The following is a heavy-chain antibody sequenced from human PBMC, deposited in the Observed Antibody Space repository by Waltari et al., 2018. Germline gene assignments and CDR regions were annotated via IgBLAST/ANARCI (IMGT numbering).Heavy chain of an antibody. CDR1: GGTFSSYT. Sequence: QVQLVQSGAEVKKPGSSVKVSCKASGGTFSSYTISWVRQAPGQGLEWMGRIIPILGIANYEQKFQGRVTITADKSTSTAYMELSSLRSEDTAVYYCARGGGQLLPFDYWGQGTLVTVSS. CDR2: IIPILGIA. D-gene: IGHD2-2*01. CDR3: ARGGGQLLPFDY. V-gene: IGHV1-69*02. J-gene: IGHJ4*02.